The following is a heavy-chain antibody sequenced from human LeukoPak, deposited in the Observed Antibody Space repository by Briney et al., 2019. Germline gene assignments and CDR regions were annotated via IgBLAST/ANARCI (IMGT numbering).Heavy chain of an antibody. V-gene: IGHV4-4*07. D-gene: IGHD3-22*01. CDR1: SGPIYSYY. CDR3: ARLKFYDSTGYSPGHYMDV. Sequence: PSETLSLTCTVSSGPIYSYYWSWIRQPAGKGLEWIGRFYPSVGTNYNPSLKSRVTMSVDTSKKQFALKLSAVTAADTAVYFCARLKFYDSTGYSPGHYMDVWGKGITVTVSS. CDR2: FYPSVGT. J-gene: IGHJ6*03.